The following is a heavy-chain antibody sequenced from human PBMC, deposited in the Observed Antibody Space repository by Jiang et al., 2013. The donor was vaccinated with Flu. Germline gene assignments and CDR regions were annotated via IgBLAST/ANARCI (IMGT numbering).Heavy chain of an antibody. CDR2: INPTSGDS. J-gene: IGHJ4*02. D-gene: IGHD3-22*01. CDR1: GYTFTAYF. CDR3: AKAYYYDSSAYYYDY. Sequence: GAEVKKPGASVKVSCKSSGYTFTAYFIHWVRQAPGQGLEWMGRINPTSGDSNSAQNFQGRVTMTRDTSISTAYMELTSLTSDDTAIYYCAKAYYYDSSAYYYDYWGQGTLVTVSS. V-gene: IGHV1-2*06.